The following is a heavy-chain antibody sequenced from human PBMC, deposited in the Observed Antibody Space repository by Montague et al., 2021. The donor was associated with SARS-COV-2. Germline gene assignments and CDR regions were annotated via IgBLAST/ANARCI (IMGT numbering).Heavy chain of an antibody. CDR1: GDSVSSVRAA. V-gene: IGHV6-1*01. CDR2: TSYRSKWIN. Sequence: CAISGDSVSSVRAAWNWIRQTPSRGLEWLGRTSYRSKWINAYAVSLESRMSITPDTSTNQFSLHLSVVTPDDTAVYYCAREGVHAFDIWGQGTPVIVSS. CDR3: AREGVHAFDI. J-gene: IGHJ3*02.